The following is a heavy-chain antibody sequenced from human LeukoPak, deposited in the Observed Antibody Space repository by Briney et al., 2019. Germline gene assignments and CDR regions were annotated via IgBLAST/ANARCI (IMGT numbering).Heavy chain of an antibody. J-gene: IGHJ4*02. CDR1: GFAVSSNY. V-gene: IGHV3-66*01. CDR2: IYSGGST. D-gene: IGHD5-12*01. Sequence: GGSLRLSCAASGFAVSSNYMSWVRQAPGKGLEWVSVIYSGGSTYYADSVKGRFTISRDNSKNTLYLQMNSLRAEDTAVYYCARGVGGYAPGPFDYWGQGTLVTVSS. CDR3: ARGVGGYAPGPFDY.